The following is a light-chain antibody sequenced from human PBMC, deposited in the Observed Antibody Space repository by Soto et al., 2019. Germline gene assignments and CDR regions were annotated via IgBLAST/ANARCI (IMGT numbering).Light chain of an antibody. Sequence: EIQLTQSPSTLSSSPGVRATISCRSSQTVSTCLAWYQQKPGQAPRLLIYDASNRATGIPDRFSGSGSGTDFTLTISSLEPEDFAVYYCQQRSNWPPSTFGQGTRLEIK. CDR2: DAS. CDR3: QQRSNWPPST. CDR1: QTVSTC. V-gene: IGKV3-11*01. J-gene: IGKJ5*01.